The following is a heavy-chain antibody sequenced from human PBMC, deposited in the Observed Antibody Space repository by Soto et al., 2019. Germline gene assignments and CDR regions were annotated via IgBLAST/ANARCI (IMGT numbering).Heavy chain of an antibody. CDR2: ISGSGGTT. CDR1: GFTFSSYA. Sequence: EVQLLESGGGLVQPGGSLRLSCAASGFTFSSYAMSWVRQAPGKGLEWVSAISGSGGTTYYADSVKGQFTISRDNSKNTLYLQMNSLRDEDTAGYDCAKDFLQWFGEMTYYDYWGQVTLVTVAS. V-gene: IGHV3-23*01. J-gene: IGHJ4*02. CDR3: AKDFLQWFGEMTYYDY. D-gene: IGHD3-10*01.